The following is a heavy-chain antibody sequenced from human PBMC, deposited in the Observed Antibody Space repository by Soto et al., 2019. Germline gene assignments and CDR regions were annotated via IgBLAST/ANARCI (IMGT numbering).Heavy chain of an antibody. CDR2: ISAYNGNT. D-gene: IGHD3-3*01. Sequence: ASVKVSCKASGYTFTSYGISCVRQAPGQGLEWMGWISAYNGNTNYAQKLQGRVTMTTDTSTSTAYMELRSLRSDDTAVYYCARSYDFWSGYYYFDYWGQGTLVTVSS. CDR3: ARSYDFWSGYYYFDY. V-gene: IGHV1-18*04. CDR1: GYTFTSYG. J-gene: IGHJ4*02.